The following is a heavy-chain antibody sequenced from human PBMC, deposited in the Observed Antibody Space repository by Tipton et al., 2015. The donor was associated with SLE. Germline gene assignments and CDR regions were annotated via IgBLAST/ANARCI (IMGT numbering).Heavy chain of an antibody. Sequence: QSGAEVKKPGASVKVSCKASGYTFTGYYMHWVRQAPGQGLEWMGWINPNRGGTNYAQKLPGRVTMTRDTSISTAYMELSRLRSGGTAVYYCARDGVQGWNAAGESWFDPWGQGTLVTVSS. CDR3: ARDGVQGWNAAGESWFDP. V-gene: IGHV1-2*02. CDR1: GYTFTGYY. J-gene: IGHJ5*02. CDR2: INPNRGGT. D-gene: IGHD1-1*01.